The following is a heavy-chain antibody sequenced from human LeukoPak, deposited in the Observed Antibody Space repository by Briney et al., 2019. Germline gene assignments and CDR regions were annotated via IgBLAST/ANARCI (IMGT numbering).Heavy chain of an antibody. D-gene: IGHD3-22*01. Sequence: GGSLRLSCAASGFTFSNYHMNWVRQAPGKGLEWVSSISSSSSYIYYADSVKGRFTISRDNAKNSLYLHMHSLRAEDTAVYYCARARSTSGYYPVYFDYWGQGTLVTVSS. CDR1: GFTFSNYH. CDR3: ARARSTSGYYPVYFDY. V-gene: IGHV3-21*01. J-gene: IGHJ4*02. CDR2: ISSSSSYI.